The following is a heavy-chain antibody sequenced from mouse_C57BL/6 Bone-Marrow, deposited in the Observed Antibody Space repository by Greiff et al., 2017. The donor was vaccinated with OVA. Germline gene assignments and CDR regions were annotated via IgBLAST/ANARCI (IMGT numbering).Heavy chain of an antibody. CDR2: IYPRDGST. V-gene: IGHV1-78*01. D-gene: IGHD1-1*01. J-gene: IGHJ1*03. CDR1: GYTFTDHT. CDR3: AREGITAVVAWYFDV. Sequence: VKVVESDAELVKPGASVKISCKVSGYTFTDHTIHWMKQRPEQGLEWIGYIYPRDGSTKYNEKFKGKATLTADKSSSTAYMQLNSLTSEDSAVYFCAREGITAVVAWYFDVWGTGTTVTVSS.